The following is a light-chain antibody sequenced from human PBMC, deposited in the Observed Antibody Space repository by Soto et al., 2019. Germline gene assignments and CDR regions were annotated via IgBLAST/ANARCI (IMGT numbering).Light chain of an antibody. CDR2: GVS. V-gene: IGKV3-20*01. CDR1: QSVSSSY. Sequence: EILFTQSPGTLSLSPGERATLSCRASQSVSSSYLAWYQQKPGQAPRLLIYGVSSRATGIPDRFSGSGSGTDFTLTISRLEPEDLAVYYCQQYGSSPPWTFGQGTKVDIK. CDR3: QQYGSSPPWT. J-gene: IGKJ1*01.